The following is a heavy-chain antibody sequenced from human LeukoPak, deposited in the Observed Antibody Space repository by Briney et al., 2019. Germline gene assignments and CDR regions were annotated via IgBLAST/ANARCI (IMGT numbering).Heavy chain of an antibody. Sequence: GGSLRLPCAASGFTLSSYWMSWVRQAPGKGLEWVANIKQDGSEKYYVDSVKGRFTISRDNAKNSLYLQMNSLRAEDTAVYYCARDDYGGNSALDYWGQGTLVTVSS. D-gene: IGHD4-17*01. V-gene: IGHV3-7*01. CDR1: GFTLSSYW. CDR3: ARDDYGGNSALDY. CDR2: IKQDGSEK. J-gene: IGHJ4*02.